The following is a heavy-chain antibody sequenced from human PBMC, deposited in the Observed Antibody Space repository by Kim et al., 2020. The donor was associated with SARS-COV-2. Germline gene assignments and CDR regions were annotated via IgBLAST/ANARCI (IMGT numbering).Heavy chain of an antibody. Sequence: GGSLRLSCAASGFTFDDYAMHWVRQIPGKGLEWVSGISWNSGSIGYADSVKGRFTISRDNAKNSLYLQMNSLRTEDTALYYCAKERRDGYNYYFDYWGQGTLVTVSS. CDR2: ISWNSGSI. V-gene: IGHV3-9*01. J-gene: IGHJ4*02. D-gene: IGHD5-12*01. CDR3: AKERRDGYNYYFDY. CDR1: GFTFDDYA.